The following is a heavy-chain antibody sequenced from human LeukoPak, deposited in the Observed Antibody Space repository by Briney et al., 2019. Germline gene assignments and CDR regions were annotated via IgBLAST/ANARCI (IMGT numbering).Heavy chain of an antibody. CDR3: AREKTTPPYYYYGMDV. V-gene: IGHV1-46*01. J-gene: IGHJ6*02. D-gene: IGHD4-11*01. CDR1: GYTFTSYY. Sequence: ASVKVSCKASGYTFTSYYMHWVRQAPGQGLEWMGIINPSGGSTSYAQKFQGRVTMTRDTSTSTVYMELSSLRSEDTAVYYCAREKTTPPYYYYGMDVWGQGTTVTVSS. CDR2: INPSGGST.